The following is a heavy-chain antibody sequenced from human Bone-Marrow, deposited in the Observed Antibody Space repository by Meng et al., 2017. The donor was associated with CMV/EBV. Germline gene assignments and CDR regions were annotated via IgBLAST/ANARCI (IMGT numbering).Heavy chain of an antibody. D-gene: IGHD3-16*02. CDR3: ARGPRITVGGVIIWSLED. V-gene: IGHV1-69*05. J-gene: IGHJ4*02. Sequence: SVKVSCKASGGTFSSSSLMWVRQAPGQGLEWMGGITPAFETADYAQKFRDRVTISMDDSATTAYMEMSSLGSEDTAVYFCARGPRITVGGVIIWSLEDWGQGTLVTVSS. CDR1: GGTFSSSS. CDR2: ITPAFETA.